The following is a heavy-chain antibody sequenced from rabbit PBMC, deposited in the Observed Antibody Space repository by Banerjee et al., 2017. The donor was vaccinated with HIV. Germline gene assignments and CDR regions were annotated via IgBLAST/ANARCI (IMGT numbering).Heavy chain of an antibody. J-gene: IGHJ3*01. CDR2: INTSSGNT. Sequence: QEQLKESGGDLVKPEGSLTLTCTASGFSFSSSYWICWVRQAPGKGLEWIGCINTSSGNTVYASWAIGRFTISKTSSTTVPLQMTSLTAADTATYFCARGYGAYVTNRLDLWGPGTLVTVS. V-gene: IGHV1S45*01. CDR3: ARGYGAYVTNRLDL. CDR1: GFSFSSSYW. D-gene: IGHD6-1*01.